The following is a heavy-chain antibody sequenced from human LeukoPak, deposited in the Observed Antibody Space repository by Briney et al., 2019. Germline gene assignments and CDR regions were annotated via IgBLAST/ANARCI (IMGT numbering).Heavy chain of an antibody. CDR3: ARVRITMIVGGNFDY. J-gene: IGHJ4*02. Sequence: GGSLRLSYAASGFTFSSYAMHWVRQAPGKGLEWVAVISYDGSNKYYADSVKGRFTISRDNSKNTLYLQMNSLRAEDTAVYYCARVRITMIVGGNFDYWGQGTLVTVSS. CDR2: ISYDGSNK. CDR1: GFTFSSYA. D-gene: IGHD3-22*01. V-gene: IGHV3-30-3*01.